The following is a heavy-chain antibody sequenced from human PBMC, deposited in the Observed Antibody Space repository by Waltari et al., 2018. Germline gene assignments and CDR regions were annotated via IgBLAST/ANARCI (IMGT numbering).Heavy chain of an antibody. J-gene: IGHJ1*01. V-gene: IGHV3-74*01. CDR1: GFTFRDSW. Sequence: EVQLVESGGDLVQPGGSLRLSCVDSGFTFRDSWMYWVRQAPGKGLVWVSRINGAGSDTSYADSVKGRFTISRDNAKNTLFLQMNSLTAEDTAVYYCARVLERSAYPDEYFNHWGQGTLVSVSP. D-gene: IGHD3-16*01. CDR3: ARVLERSAYPDEYFNH. CDR2: INGAGSDT.